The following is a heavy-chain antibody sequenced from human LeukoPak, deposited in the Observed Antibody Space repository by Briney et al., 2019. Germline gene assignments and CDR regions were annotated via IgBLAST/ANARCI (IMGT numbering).Heavy chain of an antibody. V-gene: IGHV1-69*04. CDR3: ARNTANYYDSSGIHAFDI. J-gene: IGHJ3*02. CDR2: IIPILGIA. D-gene: IGHD3-22*01. Sequence: SVKVSCKASGGTFSSYAISWVRQAPGQGLEWMGRIIPILGIANYAQKFQGRVTITADKSTSTAYMELSSLRSEDTAVYYCARNTANYYDSSGIHAFDIWGQGTMVTVSS. CDR1: GGTFSSYA.